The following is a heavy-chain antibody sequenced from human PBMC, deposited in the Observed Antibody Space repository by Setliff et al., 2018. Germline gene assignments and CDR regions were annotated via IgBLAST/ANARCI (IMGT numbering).Heavy chain of an antibody. CDR1: GYSFTSYW. CDR2: IYPGDSDT. V-gene: IGHV5-51*01. J-gene: IGHJ3*02. Sequence: HGESLKISCKGSGYSFTSYWIGWVRQMPGKGLEWMGIIYPGDSDTRYSPSFQGQVTISADKSISTAYLQWSSLKASDTAMYYCARITYYYDSSGYYPDAFDIWGQGTMVTVS. D-gene: IGHD3-22*01. CDR3: ARITYYYDSSGYYPDAFDI.